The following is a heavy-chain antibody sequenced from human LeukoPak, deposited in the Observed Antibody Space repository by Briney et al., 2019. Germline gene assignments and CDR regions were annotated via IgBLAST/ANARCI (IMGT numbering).Heavy chain of an antibody. D-gene: IGHD2-15*01. J-gene: IGHJ5*02. CDR2: INHSGST. CDR1: GGSFSGYY. V-gene: IGHV4-34*01. Sequence: TASETLSLTCAVYGGSFSGYYWSWIRQPPGKGLEWIGEINHSGSTNYNPSLKSRVTISVDTSKNQFSLKLTSVTAADTAVYYCARGHDGVVGWFAPWGRGTLVTVSS. CDR3: ARGHDGVVGWFAP.